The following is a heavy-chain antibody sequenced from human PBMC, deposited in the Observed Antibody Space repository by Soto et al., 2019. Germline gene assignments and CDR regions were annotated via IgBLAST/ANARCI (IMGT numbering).Heavy chain of an antibody. V-gene: IGHV3-66*01. D-gene: IGHD2-15*01. CDR1: GFTVSSNY. Sequence: GGSLRLSCASSGFTVSSNYMSWVRQAPGKGLEWVAVISYDGSTYYADSVKGRFTISRDNSKNSLYLQMNSLRAEDTAVYYCARRVAQRYAFDMWGQGTVVTVSS. J-gene: IGHJ3*02. CDR2: ISYDGST. CDR3: ARRVAQRYAFDM.